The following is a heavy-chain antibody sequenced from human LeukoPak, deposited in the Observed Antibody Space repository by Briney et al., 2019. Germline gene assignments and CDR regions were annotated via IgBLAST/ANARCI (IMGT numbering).Heavy chain of an antibody. CDR2: TTGRGDNT. D-gene: IGHD1-26*01. CDR1: GFFFSDSA. CDR3: AKGGKWDVTPFDY. Sequence: TGGSLRLSCAASGFFFSDSAMAWVRQAPGKGLEWVSTTTGRGDNTHYADSVKGRFTISRDNSKNTLYLQVNSLRAEDTAVYYCAKGGKWDVTPFDYWGQGTLVTVSS. V-gene: IGHV3-23*01. J-gene: IGHJ4*02.